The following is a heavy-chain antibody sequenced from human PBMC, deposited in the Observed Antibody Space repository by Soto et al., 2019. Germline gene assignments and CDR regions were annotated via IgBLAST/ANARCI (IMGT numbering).Heavy chain of an antibody. CDR3: ARVYYYGSKHYYGMDV. D-gene: IGHD3-10*01. Sequence: QVQLVQSGAEVKKPGSSVKVSCKASGGTFSSYAISWVRQAPGQGLEWMGGIIPIFGTANYAQKFQGRVTITADETTSTAYMELSSLRSEDTAVYYCARVYYYGSKHYYGMDVWGQGTTVTVSS. V-gene: IGHV1-69*01. J-gene: IGHJ6*02. CDR1: GGTFSSYA. CDR2: IIPIFGTA.